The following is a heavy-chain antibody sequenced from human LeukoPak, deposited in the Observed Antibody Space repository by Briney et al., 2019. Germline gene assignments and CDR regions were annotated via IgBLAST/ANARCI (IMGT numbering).Heavy chain of an antibody. CDR3: ARESEWERDYYYYYYMDV. J-gene: IGHJ6*03. CDR2: IYTSGST. Sequence: PSETLSLTCTVSGGSISSYYWSWIRQPAGKGLEWIGRIYTSGSTNYNPSLKSRVTMSVDTSKNQFSLKLSSVTAADTAVYYCARESEWERDYYYYYYMDVWGKGTMVTVSS. V-gene: IGHV4-4*07. CDR1: GGSISSYY. D-gene: IGHD1-26*01.